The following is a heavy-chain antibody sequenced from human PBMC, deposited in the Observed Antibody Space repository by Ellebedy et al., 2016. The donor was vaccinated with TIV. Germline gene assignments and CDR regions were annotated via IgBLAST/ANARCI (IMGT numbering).Heavy chain of an antibody. CDR2: ISHDGGKK. CDR3: TRDYGWQWLFDS. J-gene: IGHJ4*02. D-gene: IGHD3-10*01. V-gene: IGHV3-30*03. Sequence: GGSLRLSCAASGFTFSNYGLHWVRQAPGRGLEWVSVISHDGGKKYYRDSVRGRFTISRDNSNNTAYLQMNNVSADDTAVYFCTRDYGWQWLFDSWGQGTLVIVSS. CDR1: GFTFSNYG.